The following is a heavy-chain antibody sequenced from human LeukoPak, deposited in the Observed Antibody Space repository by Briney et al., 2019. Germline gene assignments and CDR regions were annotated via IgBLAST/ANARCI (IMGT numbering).Heavy chain of an antibody. D-gene: IGHD4-17*01. Sequence: ASVKVSCKASGCTFASYEINWVRQATGQGLEWMGWMNPNSGNTGYAQKFQGRVTITRNTSISTAYMELSSLRSEDTAVYYCARVPGDYSKGWFDPWGQGALVTVSS. CDR3: ARVPGDYSKGWFDP. CDR2: MNPNSGNT. V-gene: IGHV1-8*03. CDR1: GCTFASYE. J-gene: IGHJ5*02.